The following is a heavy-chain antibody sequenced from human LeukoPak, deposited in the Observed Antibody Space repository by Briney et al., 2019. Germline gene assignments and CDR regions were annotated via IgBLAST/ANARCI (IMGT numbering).Heavy chain of an antibody. CDR3: ARPSIDYGDYLLIQNAFDI. CDR2: IKQDGSEK. J-gene: IGHJ3*02. Sequence: GGSLRLSCAASGFTFSGYPIHWVRQAPGKGLEWVANIKQDGSEKYYVDSVKGRFTISRDNAKNSLYLQMNSLRAEDTAVYYCARPSIDYGDYLLIQNAFDIWGQGTMVTVSS. D-gene: IGHD4-17*01. V-gene: IGHV3-7*01. CDR1: GFTFSGYP.